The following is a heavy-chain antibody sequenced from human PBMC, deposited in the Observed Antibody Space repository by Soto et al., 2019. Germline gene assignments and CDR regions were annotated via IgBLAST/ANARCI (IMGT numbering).Heavy chain of an antibody. CDR3: ARGCISTSCPSYYYGMDV. J-gene: IGHJ6*02. CDR2: ISSSSSYI. Sequence: GGSLRLSCAASGVTFSDSSMNWVRQAPGKGLEWVSSISSSSSYIYYADSVKGRFTISRDNAKNSLYLQMNSLRAEDTAVYYCARGCISTSCPSYYYGMDVWGQGTTVTVSS. CDR1: GVTFSDSS. D-gene: IGHD2-2*01. V-gene: IGHV3-21*01.